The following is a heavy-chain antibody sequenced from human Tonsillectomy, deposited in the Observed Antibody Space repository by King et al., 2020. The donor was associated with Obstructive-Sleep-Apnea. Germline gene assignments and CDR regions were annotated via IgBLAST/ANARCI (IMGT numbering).Heavy chain of an antibody. CDR3: ARDNGDYLEY. CDR1: GFTFSSYS. CDR2: ISSSSTYI. Sequence: VQLVESGGGLVKPGGSLRLSCAASGFTFSSYSMNWVRQAPGKGLEWVSSISSSSTYIHYADSMEGRFTISRDNAKNSLYLQMNSLRAEDTAVYYCARDNGDYLEYWGQGTLVTVSS. D-gene: IGHD4-17*01. V-gene: IGHV3-21*01. J-gene: IGHJ4*01.